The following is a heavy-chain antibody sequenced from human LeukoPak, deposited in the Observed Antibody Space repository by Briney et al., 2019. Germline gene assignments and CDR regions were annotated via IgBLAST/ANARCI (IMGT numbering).Heavy chain of an antibody. CDR2: IYSRGTT. CDR3: ARDEYGDNYMFC. J-gene: IGHJ6*03. CDR1: RLIVSINF. V-gene: IGHV3-53*01. D-gene: IGHD4-17*01. Sequence: GRSLSLSSAVSRLIVSINFMSWVRHPSGKGLEWDSVIYSRGTTYYAESVKGRFPISQDNSRNQLNLQMNSLRAEDPPGDYCARDEYGDNYMFCWVKGTTV.